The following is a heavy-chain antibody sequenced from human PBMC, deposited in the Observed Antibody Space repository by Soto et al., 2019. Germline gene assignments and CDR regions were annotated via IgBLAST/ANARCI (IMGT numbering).Heavy chain of an antibody. J-gene: IGHJ3*01. CDR2: ISGGGGST. V-gene: IGHV3-23*01. D-gene: IGHD2-21*02. Sequence: EVQLLESGGGLVQPGGSLRLSCAASGFTFGNYGMNWVRQAPGKGLEWVSGISGGGGSTYYGDSVKGRFTISRDPSKKKVFLEMNSLRAEDTAVYYCAKVFIVVVAVIRPDDGFDVWGQGTLVTVSS. CDR3: AKVFIVVVAVIRPDDGFDV. CDR1: GFTFGNYG.